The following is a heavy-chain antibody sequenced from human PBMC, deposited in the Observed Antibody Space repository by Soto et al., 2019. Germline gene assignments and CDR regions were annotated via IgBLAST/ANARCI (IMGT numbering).Heavy chain of an antibody. CDR3: ARDGGRHSGGMDY. J-gene: IGHJ4*02. Sequence: QVQLVQSGAEVKKPGSSVKVSCKASGGTFSSYSINWVRQAPGQGLEWMGEVIPIFGTANYAQKFQGRVTITADESTSTAYMELSSLRSEDTAVYYCARDGGRHSGGMDYWGQGTLVTVSS. V-gene: IGHV1-69*01. CDR2: VIPIFGTA. D-gene: IGHD1-26*01. CDR1: GGTFSSYS.